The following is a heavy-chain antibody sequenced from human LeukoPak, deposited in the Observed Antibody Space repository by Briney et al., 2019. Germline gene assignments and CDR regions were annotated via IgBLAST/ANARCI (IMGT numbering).Heavy chain of an antibody. CDR1: GFTFSSYA. V-gene: IGHV3-30-3*01. Sequence: GGSLRLSCAASGFTFSSYAMHWVRQAPGKGLEWVAVISYDGNNKYYADSVKGRFTISRDNSKNTLYLQMNSLRAEDTAVYYCARDLDSGIAAAGNDYWGQGTLVTVSS. J-gene: IGHJ4*02. D-gene: IGHD6-13*01. CDR2: ISYDGNNK. CDR3: ARDLDSGIAAAGNDY.